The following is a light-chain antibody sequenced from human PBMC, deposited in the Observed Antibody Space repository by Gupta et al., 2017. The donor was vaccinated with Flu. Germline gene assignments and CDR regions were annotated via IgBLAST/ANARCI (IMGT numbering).Light chain of an antibody. CDR2: DAS. CDR3: QHRDNWPFT. V-gene: IGKV3-11*01. CDR1: QSVRNY. Sequence: ETVLTQSPATLSLSPGERATLSCRASQSVRNYLAWYQQKPGQAPRLLIYDASDRATGVPARFSGSGSGTDFTLTISSLEPEDFAVYFCQHRDNWPFTFGHGTKVDFK. J-gene: IGKJ3*01.